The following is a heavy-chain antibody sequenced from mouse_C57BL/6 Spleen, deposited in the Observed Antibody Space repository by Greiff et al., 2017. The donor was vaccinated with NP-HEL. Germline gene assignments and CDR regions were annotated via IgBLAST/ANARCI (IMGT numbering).Heavy chain of an antibody. D-gene: IGHD2-4*01. Sequence: QVQLQQPGAELVKPGASVKLSCKASGYTFTSYWMHWVKQRPGQGLEWIGMIHPNSGSTNYNEKFKSKATLTVDKSSSTAYMQLSSLTSEDSAVYYCARRGDYGGFAYWGQGTLVTVSA. J-gene: IGHJ3*01. CDR2: IHPNSGST. CDR3: ARRGDYGGFAY. CDR1: GYTFTSYW. V-gene: IGHV1-64*01.